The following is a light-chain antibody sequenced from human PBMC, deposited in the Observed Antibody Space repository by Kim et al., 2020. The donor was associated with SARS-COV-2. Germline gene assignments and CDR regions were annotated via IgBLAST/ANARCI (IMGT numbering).Light chain of an antibody. CDR3: QQRSNWPSIT. V-gene: IGKV3-11*01. CDR1: KSVSSY. Sequence: SPGERATLSCRASKSVSSYLAWYQQKPGQAPRLLIYDASNRATGIPARFSGSGSGTDFTLTISSLEPEDFAVYYCQQRSNWPSITFGQGTRLEIK. J-gene: IGKJ5*01. CDR2: DAS.